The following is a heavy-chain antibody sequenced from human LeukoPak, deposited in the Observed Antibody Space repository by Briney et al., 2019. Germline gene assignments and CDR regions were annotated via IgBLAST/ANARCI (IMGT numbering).Heavy chain of an antibody. V-gene: IGHV3-30*03. CDR2: ISYDGSNK. CDR3: ATTLTKLVLVYYFDY. D-gene: IGHD3-9*01. CDR1: GFTFSSDG. J-gene: IGHJ4*02. Sequence: GGALRLSCAASGFTFSSDGMHWGRQAPGKGLEWVAVISYDGSNKYYADSVKGRFTISRDNSKNTLYLQMNSLRAEDTAVYYCATTLTKLVLVYYFDYWGQGTLVTVS.